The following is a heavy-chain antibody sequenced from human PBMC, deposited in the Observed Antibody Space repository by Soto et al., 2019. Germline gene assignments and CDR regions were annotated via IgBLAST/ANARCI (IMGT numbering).Heavy chain of an antibody. CDR2: IYYDGTT. CDR1: GGSISSGDYY. D-gene: IGHD2-21*01. CDR3: ARDRRWLSRGPNNWFDP. Sequence: QVQLQESGPGLVKPSETLSLTCTVSGGSISSGDYYWTWIRQPPGKGLEWLGYIYYDGTTYYNPSLKSRLTMSIDTSKIQFSLKLNSLTAADTAVYYCARDRRWLSRGPNNWFDPWGQGTLVTVSS. V-gene: IGHV4-30-4*08. J-gene: IGHJ5*02.